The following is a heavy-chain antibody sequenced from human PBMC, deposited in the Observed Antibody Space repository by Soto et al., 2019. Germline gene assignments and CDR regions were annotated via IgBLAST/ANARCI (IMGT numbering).Heavy chain of an antibody. CDR2: IDWDDDK. J-gene: IGHJ4*02. CDR1: GFSLSTSGMC. V-gene: IGHV2-70*11. CDR3: ARSREGGPLILGYYFDY. D-gene: IGHD1-26*01. Sequence: SGPTLVNPTQTLTLTCTFSGFSLSTSGMCVSWIRQPPGKALEWLARIDWDDDKYYSTSLKTRLTISKDTSKNQVVLTMTNMDPVDTATYYCARSREGGPLILGYYFDYWGQGTLVTVSS.